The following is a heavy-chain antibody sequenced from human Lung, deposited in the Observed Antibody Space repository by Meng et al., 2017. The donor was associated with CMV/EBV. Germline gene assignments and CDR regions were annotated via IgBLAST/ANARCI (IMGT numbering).Heavy chain of an antibody. CDR1: GGTSNTYT. CDR3: AGRGPYGRVLNV. V-gene: IGHV1-69*10. CDR2: IIPYLDES. J-gene: IGHJ4*03. D-gene: IGHD3-10*01. Sequence: SVXVSCKASGGTSNTYTFNWVRQAPGRGLEWMGGIIPYLDESNYAQTFQGRLTITSDRSTAAFMELTSLRSEDTAVYFCAGRGPYGRVLNVWGQVTLVTVSS.